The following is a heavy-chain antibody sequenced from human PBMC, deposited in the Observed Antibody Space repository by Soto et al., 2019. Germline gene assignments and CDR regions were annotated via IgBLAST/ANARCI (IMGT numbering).Heavy chain of an antibody. J-gene: IGHJ3*02. CDR3: AQRDTMTNSGIDI. D-gene: IGHD3-3*01. V-gene: IGHV3-23*01. Sequence: GGSLRLSCTASGFTFNIYAMTWVRQAPGKGLEWVSAISSSSGATIYYADSVKGRFTISRDNSKNTLFLQMNSLRAEDTAMHYCAQRDTMTNSGIDIWGQGTMVTVSS. CDR2: ISSSSGATI. CDR1: GFTFNIYA.